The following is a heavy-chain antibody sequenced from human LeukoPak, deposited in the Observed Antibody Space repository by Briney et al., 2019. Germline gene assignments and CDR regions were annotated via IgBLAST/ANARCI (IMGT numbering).Heavy chain of an antibody. CDR1: GFTFTHYY. V-gene: IGHV3-11*01. CDR3: AKSPNSLYSLWSGWFDP. J-gene: IGHJ5*02. D-gene: IGHD5-18*01. Sequence: PGGSLRLSCAASGFTFTHYYMSWIRQAPGKGLKWISYMNISGTTIYYADSVKGRFTISRDNAKNSLYLQMNSLRAEDTAVYYCAKSPNSLYSLWSGWFDPWGQGTLVTVSS. CDR2: MNISGTTI.